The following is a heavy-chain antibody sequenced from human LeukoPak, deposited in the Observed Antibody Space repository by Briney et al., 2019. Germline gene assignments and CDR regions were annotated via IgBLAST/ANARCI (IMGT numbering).Heavy chain of an antibody. Sequence: SETLSLTCIVSGGSISNTNYYWGWIRQPPGKGQEWIGSIRYSGSTYYNPSLKSRVTISVDTSKNQFSLKLSSVTAADTAVYYCTASATPSSISSFDYWGQGTLVTVSS. CDR2: IRYSGST. V-gene: IGHV4-39*01. CDR3: TASATPSSISSFDY. J-gene: IGHJ4*02. CDR1: GGSISNTNYY. D-gene: IGHD6-13*01.